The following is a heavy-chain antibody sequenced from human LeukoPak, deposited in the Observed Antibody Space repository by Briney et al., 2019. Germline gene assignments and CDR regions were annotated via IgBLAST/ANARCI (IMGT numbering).Heavy chain of an antibody. V-gene: IGHV3-23*01. CDR2: ISGSGGST. CDR1: GFTFSSYA. CDR3: AKVEGYSSGWPGLDY. D-gene: IGHD6-19*01. J-gene: IGHJ4*02. Sequence: GGSLRLSCAASGFTFSSYAMSWVRQAPGKGLEWVSAISGSGGSTYYADSVKGRFTISRDNSKNTLYLRMNSLRAEDTAVYYCAKVEGYSSGWPGLDYWGQGTLVTVSS.